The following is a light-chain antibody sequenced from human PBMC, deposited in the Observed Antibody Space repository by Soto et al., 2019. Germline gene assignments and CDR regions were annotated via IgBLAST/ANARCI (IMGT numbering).Light chain of an antibody. CDR1: RSVSSS. J-gene: IGKJ1*01. CDR3: QHFHNWPPWT. Sequence: EVVLTQSPDTLSVSPGERATLSCSASRSVSSSLAWYQQKPGQAPRLLIYGASTRATGVPARFSGSGSGTEFTLTITSLHSEDVAVYYCQHFHNWPPWTFGQGTRVEIK. CDR2: GAS. V-gene: IGKV3-15*01.